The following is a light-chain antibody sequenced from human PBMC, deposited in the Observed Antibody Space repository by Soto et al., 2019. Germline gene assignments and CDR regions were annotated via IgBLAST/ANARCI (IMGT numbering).Light chain of an antibody. CDR2: EVT. V-gene: IGLV2-14*01. CDR3: GSYTSSSTPYV. J-gene: IGLJ1*01. Sequence: QSALTQPASVSGSPGQSITISCTGTTSDVGGYNYVSWYQQHPGKAPKLMIYEVTNRPSGVSNRFSGSKSGNTASLTISGLQAADEADYYCGSYTSSSTPYVFGTGTKLTVL. CDR1: TSDVGGYNY.